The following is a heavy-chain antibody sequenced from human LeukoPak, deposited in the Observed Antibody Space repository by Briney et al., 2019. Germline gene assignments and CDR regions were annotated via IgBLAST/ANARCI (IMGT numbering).Heavy chain of an antibody. D-gene: IGHD6-13*01. J-gene: IGHJ4*02. CDR2: ISGSGGST. Sequence: PGGSLRLSCAASGFTFSSYAMSWVRQAPGKGPEWVSAISGSGGSTYYADSVKGRFTISRDNSKNTLYLQMNSLRAEDTAVYYCAKDPAAAVGNIDYWGQGTLLTVSS. CDR3: AKDPAAAVGNIDY. CDR1: GFTFSSYA. V-gene: IGHV3-23*01.